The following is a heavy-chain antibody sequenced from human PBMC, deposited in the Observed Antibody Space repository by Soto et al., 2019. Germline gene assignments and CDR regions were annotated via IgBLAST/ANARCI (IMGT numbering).Heavy chain of an antibody. V-gene: IGHV3-30-3*01. D-gene: IGHD6-6*01. J-gene: IGHJ4*02. CDR1: GFPSGSFV. CDR2: ISYDGSNK. Sequence: QVQLVESGGGVVRLGRSLRLSGEASGFPSGSFVRHGVRQAPGKGLEWVAVISYDGSNKYYADSVKGRFTISRDNSKNTLYLQMNSLRAEDTAVYYCASVSALLDYWGQGTLVTVSS. CDR3: ASVSALLDY.